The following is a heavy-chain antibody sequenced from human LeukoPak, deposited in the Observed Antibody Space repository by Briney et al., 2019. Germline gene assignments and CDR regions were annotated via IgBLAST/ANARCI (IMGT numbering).Heavy chain of an antibody. V-gene: IGHV4-4*08. CDR3: AREMYASGWLNAFDI. Sequence: SETLSLTCTVSGGSISSYYWSWIRQPPGKGLEWIGYIYYGGSTNYNPSLKSRVTISVDMSKNQCSLRLSSVTAADTALYYCAREMYASGWLNAFDIWGQGTMVTVSS. D-gene: IGHD6-19*01. CDR1: GGSISSYY. CDR2: IYYGGST. J-gene: IGHJ3*02.